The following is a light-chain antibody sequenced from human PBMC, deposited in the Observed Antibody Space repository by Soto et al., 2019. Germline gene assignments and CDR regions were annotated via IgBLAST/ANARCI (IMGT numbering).Light chain of an antibody. CDR3: QQYNSYSPT. CDR2: KAS. J-gene: IGKJ1*01. Sequence: DIQMTQSPSTLSGSVGGRVTLTCRASQTISSWLAWYQQKPGKAPKLMIYKASTLKSGVPSRFSGSGSETECTLTISGLQPGDSATYYCQQYNSYSPTFGQGTKVDI. CDR1: QTISSW. V-gene: IGKV1-5*03.